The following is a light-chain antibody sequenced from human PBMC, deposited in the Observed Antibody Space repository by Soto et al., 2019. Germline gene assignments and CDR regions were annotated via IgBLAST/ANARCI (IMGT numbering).Light chain of an antibody. CDR3: QKHNSAPFT. Sequence: DIQMTQSPSSLSASVGDRVTITCRASQGINNFLAWYQQKPGKVPKLLIYAASTLQSGVPSRFSGSGSGTDFTLTISSRQPEDVATYYFQKHNSAPFTFGHGTKVDIK. J-gene: IGKJ3*01. CDR2: AAS. CDR1: QGINNF. V-gene: IGKV1-27*01.